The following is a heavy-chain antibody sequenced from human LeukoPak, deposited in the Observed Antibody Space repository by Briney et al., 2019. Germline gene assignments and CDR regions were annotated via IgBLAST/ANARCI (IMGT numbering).Heavy chain of an antibody. V-gene: IGHV3-23*01. J-gene: IGHJ4*02. Sequence: GGSLRLSCAAAGFTFSSCSVNWVRQAPGEGRGWVSSISGGGVKTYYAECVGGRFTISREDSRNTLYLQMNSLRAEDTAVYYCAKRVGANSGPFDSWGQGVLVTVSS. CDR3: AKRVGANSGPFDS. CDR2: ISGGGVKT. CDR1: GFTFSSCS. D-gene: IGHD4/OR15-4a*01.